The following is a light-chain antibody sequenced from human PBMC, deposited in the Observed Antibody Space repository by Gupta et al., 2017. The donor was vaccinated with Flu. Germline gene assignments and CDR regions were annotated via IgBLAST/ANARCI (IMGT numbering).Light chain of an antibody. V-gene: IGLV2-14*01. CDR2: DVT. Sequence: QSALTQPASVSGSPGQSIAIPCTGTSTDIGSYKYVSWYQQHPGKPPQLLIYDVTNRPSGVSTRFSGSKAGDTASLTISGLEAEDEADYYCTSYTSSTTLVFGGGTRLTVL. J-gene: IGLJ2*01. CDR1: STDIGSYKY. CDR3: TSYTSSTTLV.